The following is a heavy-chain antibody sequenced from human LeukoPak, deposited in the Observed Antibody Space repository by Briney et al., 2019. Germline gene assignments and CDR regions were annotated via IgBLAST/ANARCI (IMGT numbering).Heavy chain of an antibody. D-gene: IGHD2-21*01. CDR3: ARIRCGPTQHRCYNY. J-gene: IGHJ4*02. CDR2: VDPRGYT. Sequence: SESLSLTCGVHAVSITGYYWSWLRQPPGGALEWIGEVDPRGYTNYNPSLHSRVTMSVDTSKNQLFLNLTSLTAADTAIYYCARIRCGPTQHRCYNYWGRGALVTVSS. V-gene: IGHV4-34*01. CDR1: AVSITGYY.